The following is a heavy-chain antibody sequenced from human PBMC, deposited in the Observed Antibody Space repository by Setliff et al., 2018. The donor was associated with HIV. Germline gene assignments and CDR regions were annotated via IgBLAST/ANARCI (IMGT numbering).Heavy chain of an antibody. Sequence: GASVKVSCKASGYTFTSYGISWVRQAPGQGLEWMGGIIPIIATTNYAQKFQDRVTITADEFTNTAYMELTSLRADDTAVYYCVRVGPWYYARSGYLASWDYWGQGTLVTVSS. CDR1: GYTFTSYG. CDR2: IIPIIATT. J-gene: IGHJ4*02. D-gene: IGHD3-22*01. CDR3: VRVGPWYYARSGYLASWDY. V-gene: IGHV1-69*13.